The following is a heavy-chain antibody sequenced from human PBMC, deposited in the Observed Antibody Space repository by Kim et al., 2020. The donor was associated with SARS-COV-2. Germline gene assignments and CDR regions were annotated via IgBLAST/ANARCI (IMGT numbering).Heavy chain of an antibody. J-gene: IGHJ4*02. CDR1: GFTFSGYN. V-gene: IGHV3-21*06. CDR3: ARLRPGDSGSYYIDY. Sequence: GGSLRLSCAASGFTFSGYNMNWVRQAPGKGLEWVSSIGPTSDHIYYADSVRGRFSISRDNAGNSLYLQMNSLRAEDTAVYYCARLRPGDSGSYYIDYWGQGTLVTVSS. D-gene: IGHD3-10*01. CDR2: IGPTSDHI.